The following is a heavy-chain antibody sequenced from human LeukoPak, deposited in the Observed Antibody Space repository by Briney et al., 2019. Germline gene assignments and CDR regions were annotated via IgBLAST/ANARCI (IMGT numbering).Heavy chain of an antibody. CDR1: GYTFTSYA. J-gene: IGHJ4*02. Sequence: GASVKVSCKASGYTFTSYAINWVRQATGQGLEWMGWMNTNSGNTGYAQKFQGRVTMTRNTSISTAYMELSSLRSEDMAVYYCARAGRRGGSYTGYYFDYWGQGTLVTVSS. V-gene: IGHV1-8*01. CDR3: ARAGRRGGSYTGYYFDY. CDR2: MNTNSGNT. D-gene: IGHD1-26*01.